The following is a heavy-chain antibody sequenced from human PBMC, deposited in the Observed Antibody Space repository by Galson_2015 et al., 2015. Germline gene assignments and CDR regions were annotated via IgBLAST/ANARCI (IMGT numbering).Heavy chain of an antibody. CDR3: ARDRGGYDPD. CDR2: IKQDGSEK. V-gene: IGHV3-7*04. J-gene: IGHJ4*02. D-gene: IGHD5-12*01. Sequence: LRLSCAASGFTFSSYWMSWVRQAPGKGLEWVATIKQDGSEKYYVDSVKGRFTISRDNAKKSLYLQMNSLRGEDTAVYYCARDRGGYDPDWGQGTLVTVSS. CDR1: GFTFSSYW.